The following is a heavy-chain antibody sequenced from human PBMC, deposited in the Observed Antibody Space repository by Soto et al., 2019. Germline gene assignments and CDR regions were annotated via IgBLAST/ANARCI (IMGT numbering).Heavy chain of an antibody. Sequence: GGSLRLSCAASGFTFSSYAMSWVRQAPGKGLEWVSGISGSGGSTYYADSVKGRFTISRDNSKTTLYLQMNSLRAEDTALHLCAHDIIVGLPAAFDYWGHGTLVTDSS. CDR3: AHDIIVGLPAAFDY. CDR1: GFTFSSYA. J-gene: IGHJ4*01. V-gene: IGHV3-23*01. CDR2: ISGSGGST. D-gene: IGHD2-2*01.